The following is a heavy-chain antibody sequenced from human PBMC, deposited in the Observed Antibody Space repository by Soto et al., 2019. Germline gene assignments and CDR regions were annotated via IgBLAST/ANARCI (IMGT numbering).Heavy chain of an antibody. J-gene: IGHJ5*02. CDR2: IYHSGST. V-gene: IGHV4-4*02. CDR3: ARVDNYGDTNWFDP. Sequence: SETLSLTCAVSSGSISSSNWWSWVRQPPGKGLEWIGEIYHSGSTNYNPSLKSRVTISVDKSKNQFSLKLSSVTAADTAVYYCARVDNYGDTNWFDPWGQGTLVTVSS. CDR1: SGSISSSNW. D-gene: IGHD4-17*01.